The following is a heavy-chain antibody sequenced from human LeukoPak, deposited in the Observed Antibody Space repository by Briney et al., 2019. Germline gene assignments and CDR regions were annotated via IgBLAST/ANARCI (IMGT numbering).Heavy chain of an antibody. CDR3: AKGYNYAYEY. Sequence: PGGSLGLSCAASGFTVSSSYMSWVRQAPGKGLEWVSLIYSGGSTYYAASVKGRFTISRHNSKNTLYLQMNSLRPEDTAVYYCAKGYNYAYEYWGQGTLVTVSS. J-gene: IGHJ4*02. D-gene: IGHD5-18*01. CDR1: GFTVSSSY. V-gene: IGHV3-53*01. CDR2: IYSGGST.